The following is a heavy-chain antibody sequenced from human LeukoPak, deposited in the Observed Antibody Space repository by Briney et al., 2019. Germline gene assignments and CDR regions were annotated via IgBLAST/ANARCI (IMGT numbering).Heavy chain of an antibody. CDR1: GFTFGDYA. J-gene: IGHJ6*04. Sequence: PGGSLRLSCTASGFTFGDYAMSWVRQAPGKGLEWVGFIRSKAYGGTTEYAASVKGRFTISRDDSKSIAYLQMNSLKTEDTAVYYCTGVAAARGPAGMDVWGKGTTVTVSS. V-gene: IGHV3-49*04. CDR2: IRSKAYGGTT. D-gene: IGHD6-13*01. CDR3: TGVAAARGPAGMDV.